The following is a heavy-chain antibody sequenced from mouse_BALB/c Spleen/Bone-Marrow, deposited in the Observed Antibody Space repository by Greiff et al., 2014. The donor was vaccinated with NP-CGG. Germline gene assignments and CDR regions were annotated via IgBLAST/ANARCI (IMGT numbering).Heavy chain of an antibody. CDR3: TRGRGFDQ. CDR1: GFNIKDTY. CDR2: IDPANGNT. V-gene: IGHV14-3*02. J-gene: IGHJ2*01. Sequence: EVQLQQSGAELVKPGASVKLSCTASGFNIKDTYMHWVKQRPEQGLEWIGRIDPANGNTKYDPKFQGKATITADISSNTACLQLSSLTSEDTAVYYCTRGRGFDQWGQGTTLTVSS.